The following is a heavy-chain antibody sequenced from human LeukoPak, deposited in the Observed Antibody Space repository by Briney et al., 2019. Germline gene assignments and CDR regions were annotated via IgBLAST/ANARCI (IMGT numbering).Heavy chain of an antibody. CDR3: ARAKLGKQWLVNEFDY. CDR1: GFTFSSYG. J-gene: IGHJ4*02. D-gene: IGHD6-19*01. CDR2: IWYDGSNK. Sequence: GGSLRLSCAASGFTFSSYGMHWVRQAPGKGLEWVAVIWYDGSNKYYADSVKGRFTISRDNSKNTLYLQMNSLRAEDTAVYYCARAKLGKQWLVNEFDYWGQGTLVTVSS. V-gene: IGHV3-30*19.